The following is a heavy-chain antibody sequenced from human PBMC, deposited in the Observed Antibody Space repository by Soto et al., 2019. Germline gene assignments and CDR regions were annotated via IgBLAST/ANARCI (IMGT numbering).Heavy chain of an antibody. CDR1: GGSISSSSYY. V-gene: IGHV4-39*01. CDR2: IYYSGST. J-gene: IGHJ4*02. Sequence: QLQLQESGPGLVKPSETLSLTCTVSGGSISSSSYYWGWIRQPPGKGLEWIGSIYYSGSTYYNPSLKSRVTISVDTSKNQFSLKLSSVTAADTAVYYCASPLSSGWYVVDYWGQGTLVTASS. D-gene: IGHD6-19*01. CDR3: ASPLSSGWYVVDY.